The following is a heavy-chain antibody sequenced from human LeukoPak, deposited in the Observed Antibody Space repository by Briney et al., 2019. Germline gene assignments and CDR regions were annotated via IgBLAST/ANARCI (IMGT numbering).Heavy chain of an antibody. Sequence: ASVKVSCKASGYTFTSYDINWVRQATGQGLEWMGWMNPNSGNTGYAQKFQGRVTMTRNTSISTAYMELSSLRSEDTAVYYCARGGDSSSWYMYYGMDVWGQGTTVTVSS. CDR1: GYTFTSYD. D-gene: IGHD6-13*01. CDR2: MNPNSGNT. V-gene: IGHV1-8*01. CDR3: ARGGDSSSWYMYYGMDV. J-gene: IGHJ6*02.